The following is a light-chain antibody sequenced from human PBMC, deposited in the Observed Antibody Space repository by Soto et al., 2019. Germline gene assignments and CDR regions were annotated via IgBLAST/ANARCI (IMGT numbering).Light chain of an antibody. CDR3: QLYGSSFI. CDR2: GAS. J-gene: IGKJ3*01. Sequence: IVLTQSPGNLSLSPGERATLSCRASQSVRSSYVAWYQQKPGQAPRLLIYGASSRATGISDRFSGSGSGTDFALTISRLEPEDFSVYYCQLYGSSFIFGPGTKVDIK. V-gene: IGKV3-20*01. CDR1: QSVRSSY.